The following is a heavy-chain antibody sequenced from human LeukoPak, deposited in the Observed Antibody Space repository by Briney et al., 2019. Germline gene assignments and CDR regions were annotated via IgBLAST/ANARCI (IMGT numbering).Heavy chain of an antibody. J-gene: IGHJ4*02. CDR1: GYTFTGYY. CDR3: ARGAFQGSSWFDY. V-gene: IGHV1-2*02. Sequence: GASVKVSCKASGYTFTGYYMHWVRQAPGQGLEWMGWINPISGGTNYAQNFQGRVTMTRDTSISTAYMELSRLRSDDTAVYYCARGAFQGSSWFDYWGQGTLVTVSS. D-gene: IGHD6-13*01. CDR2: INPISGGT.